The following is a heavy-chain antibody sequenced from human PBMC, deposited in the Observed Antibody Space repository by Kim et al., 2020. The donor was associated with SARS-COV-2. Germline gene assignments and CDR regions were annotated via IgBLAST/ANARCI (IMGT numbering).Heavy chain of an antibody. V-gene: IGHV1-18*01. CDR3: ARVWYYGSGSYSRDVTEHTYSYDGMDV. D-gene: IGHD3-10*01. CDR1: GYTFTSYG. J-gene: IGHJ6*02. Sequence: ASVKVSCKASGYTFTSYGISWVRQAPGQGLEWMGWISAYNGNTNYAQKLQGRVTMTTDTSTSTAYMELRSLRSDDTAVYYCARVWYYGSGSYSRDVTEHTYSYDGMDVWGQGTTVTVPS. CDR2: ISAYNGNT.